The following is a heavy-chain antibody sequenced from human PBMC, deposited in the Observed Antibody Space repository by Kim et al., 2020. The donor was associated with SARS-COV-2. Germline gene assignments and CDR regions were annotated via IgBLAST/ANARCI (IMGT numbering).Heavy chain of an antibody. CDR1: GGTFSSYT. V-gene: IGHV1-69*04. CDR3: ARDQWGIAAAGEFDY. J-gene: IGHJ4*02. CDR2: IIPILGIA. D-gene: IGHD6-13*01. Sequence: SVKVSCKASGGTFSSYTISWVRQAPGQGLEWMGRIIPILGIANYAQKFQGRVTITADKSTSTAYMELSSLRSEDTAVYYCARDQWGIAAAGEFDYWGQGTLVTVSS.